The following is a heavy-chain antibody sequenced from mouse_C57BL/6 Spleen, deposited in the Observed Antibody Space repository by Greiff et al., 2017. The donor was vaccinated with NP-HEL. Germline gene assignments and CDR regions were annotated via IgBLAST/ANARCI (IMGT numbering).Heavy chain of an antibody. Sequence: VQLQQPGAELVKPGASVKMSCKASGYTFTSYWITWVKQRPGQGLEWIGDIYPGSGSTNYNEKFKSKATLTEDTSSSTAYMQLSSLTSEDSAVYYCARGEDGILYYFDYWGQGTTLTVSS. J-gene: IGHJ2*01. D-gene: IGHD2-1*01. CDR3: ARGEDGILYYFDY. CDR1: GYTFTSYW. V-gene: IGHV1-55*01. CDR2: IYPGSGST.